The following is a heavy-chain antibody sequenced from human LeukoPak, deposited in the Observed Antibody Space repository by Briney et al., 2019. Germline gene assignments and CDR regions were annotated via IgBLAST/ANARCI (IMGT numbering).Heavy chain of an antibody. D-gene: IGHD6-13*01. J-gene: IGHJ4*02. CDR3: AKSSYGYSSSWSLSFDY. CDR2: ISWNSGII. CDR1: GFTFDDYA. V-gene: IGHV3-9*01. Sequence: GGSLRLSCAASGFTFDDYAMHWVRQAPGKGLEWVSGISWNSGIISYADSVKGRFTISRDNAKNSLYLQMNSLRAEDTALYYCAKSSYGYSSSWSLSFDYWGQGTLVTVSS.